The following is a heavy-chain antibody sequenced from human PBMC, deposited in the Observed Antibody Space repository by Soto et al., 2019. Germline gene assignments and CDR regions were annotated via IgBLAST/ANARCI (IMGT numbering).Heavy chain of an antibody. CDR2: INPNSGGT. Sequence: GASVKVSCKASGYTFTGYDMHWVRQAPGQGLEGMGGINPNSGGTNYAQKVQGRVTMTRDTAISTAYMELSRLRSDDTAVYYGARAGYREFGVLHPGHNRFDPWGKGTMVSVSS. CDR3: ARAGYREFGVLHPGHNRFDP. D-gene: IGHD3-3*01. V-gene: IGHV1-2*02. CDR1: GYTFTGYD. J-gene: IGHJ5*02.